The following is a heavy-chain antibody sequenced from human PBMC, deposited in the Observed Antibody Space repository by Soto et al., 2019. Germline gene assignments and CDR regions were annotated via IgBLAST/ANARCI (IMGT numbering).Heavy chain of an antibody. CDR2: ISSSSSYK. CDR1: EFTLNTYT. CDR3: ARATGNCAGETCYPPRAFDV. D-gene: IGHD2-8*02. J-gene: IGHJ3*01. Sequence: EVHVMESGGGLVQPGGSLRLSCAASEFTLNTYTMNWFRQAPGKGLEWVSSISSSSSYKYYGDSLKGRFTISRDNAKNSLFLQMSNLRVEDTAVYYCARATGNCAGETCYPPRAFDVWGQGTVVTVSS. V-gene: IGHV3-21*01.